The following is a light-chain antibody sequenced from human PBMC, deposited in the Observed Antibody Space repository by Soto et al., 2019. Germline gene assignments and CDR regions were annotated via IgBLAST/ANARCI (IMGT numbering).Light chain of an antibody. CDR3: CSYAGSDTWV. CDR2: EGS. J-gene: IGLJ3*02. CDR1: SSDVGSYSV. V-gene: IGLV2-23*01. Sequence: QSALTQPASVSGSPGQSITISCTGTSSDVGSYSVVSWYQHHPGQAPKVMIYEGSKRPSGVSNRFSGSKSGNTASLTISGLQGEDEADYYCCSYAGSDTWVFGGGTKLTVL.